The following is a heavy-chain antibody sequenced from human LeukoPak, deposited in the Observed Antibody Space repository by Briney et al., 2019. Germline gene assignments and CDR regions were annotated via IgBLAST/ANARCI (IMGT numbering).Heavy chain of an antibody. V-gene: IGHV4-59*01. Sequence: SETLSLTCTVSGGSISSYYWSWIRQPPGKGLEWIGYIYYSGSTNYNPSLKSRVTISVDTSKDQFSLKLSSVTAADTAVYYCASSTRSHFDYRGQGTLVTVSS. J-gene: IGHJ4*02. CDR3: ASSTRSHFDY. CDR1: GGSISSYY. CDR2: IYYSGST. D-gene: IGHD2/OR15-2a*01.